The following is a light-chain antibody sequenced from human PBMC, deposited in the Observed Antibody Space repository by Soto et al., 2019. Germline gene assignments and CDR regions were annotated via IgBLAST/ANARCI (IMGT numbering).Light chain of an antibody. V-gene: IGLV1-47*01. J-gene: IGLJ3*02. CDR2: RNN. CDR3: AAWDDTLDAQV. Sequence: QSVLTQPPSASGTPGQRVSISCSGSRSNIGRNYVYWYQQLPGTAPKLLIQRNNERPSGVPDRFSGSKSGTSVSLAISGLRSDDEATYYCAAWDDTLDAQVFGGGTKLTVL. CDR1: RSNIGRNY.